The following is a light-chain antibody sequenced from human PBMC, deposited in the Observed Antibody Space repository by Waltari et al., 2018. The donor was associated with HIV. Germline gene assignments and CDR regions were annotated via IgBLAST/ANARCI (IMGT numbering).Light chain of an antibody. J-gene: IGKJ2*01. CDR1: QRVSGY. CDR2: GAS. Sequence: IVLTQSPGTLSLSPGERATLSCRASQRVSGYLAWYQQKPGQAPRILIYGASSRATGSPDRFSGSGSGTDFTLTISRLEPEDFAVYYCQQYGSSPPYTFGQGTKLEIK. CDR3: QQYGSSPPYT. V-gene: IGKV3-20*01.